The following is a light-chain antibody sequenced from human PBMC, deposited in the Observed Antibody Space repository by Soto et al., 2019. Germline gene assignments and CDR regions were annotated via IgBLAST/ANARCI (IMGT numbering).Light chain of an antibody. Sequence: EIMMTQSPATLSVSPGERVTLSCRASQSVSNNLAWYHQRPGQAPRLLIYYASTRATGIPARFSGSGSGTEFTLTISSLQSEDFALYYCQQYNDWPPITFGQGTRLEIK. CDR3: QQYNDWPPIT. CDR2: YAS. V-gene: IGKV3-15*01. J-gene: IGKJ5*01. CDR1: QSVSNN.